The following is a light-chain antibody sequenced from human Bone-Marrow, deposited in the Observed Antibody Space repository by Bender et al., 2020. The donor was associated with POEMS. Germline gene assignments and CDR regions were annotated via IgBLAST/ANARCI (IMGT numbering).Light chain of an antibody. Sequence: QSALAQPASVSGSPGQSITISCTGTISDVGGDNSVSWYQKEPGKAPKLLIYDANNRPSGISNRFSGSKSGNTASLTISGLQAEDEADYYCSSYTNTNTLAFGGGTKLTVL. CDR1: ISDVGGDNS. V-gene: IGLV2-14*01. CDR3: SSYTNTNTLA. J-gene: IGLJ2*01. CDR2: DAN.